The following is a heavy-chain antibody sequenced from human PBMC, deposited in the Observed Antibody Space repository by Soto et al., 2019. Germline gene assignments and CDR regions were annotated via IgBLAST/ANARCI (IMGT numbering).Heavy chain of an antibody. CDR3: ATTLLWFGEVIFSMSV. CDR2: ISAYNGNT. D-gene: IGHD3-10*01. CDR1: GYTFTSYG. Sequence: QVQLVQSGAEVKKPGASVKVSCKASGYTFTSYGISWVRQAPGQGLEWMGWISAYNGNTNYAQKLQGRVTMTTDTSTSTAYMELRSLRSADTAVYYCATTLLWFGEVIFSMSVWGKGTTVTVSS. J-gene: IGHJ6*04. V-gene: IGHV1-18*01.